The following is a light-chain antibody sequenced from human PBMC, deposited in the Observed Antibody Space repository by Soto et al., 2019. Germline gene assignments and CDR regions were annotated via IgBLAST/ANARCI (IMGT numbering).Light chain of an antibody. CDR1: QSVSNSY. J-gene: IGKJ4*01. CDR2: DAS. Sequence: EIVLTQSPGTLSLSPGERATLSCRASQSVSNSYLAWYQQKPGQAPRLLIYDASSRATGLPDRFSGSGSGTHFTLTISRLEPEDFAVYYCQQYGTSPLTFGGGTTVEIK. V-gene: IGKV3-20*01. CDR3: QQYGTSPLT.